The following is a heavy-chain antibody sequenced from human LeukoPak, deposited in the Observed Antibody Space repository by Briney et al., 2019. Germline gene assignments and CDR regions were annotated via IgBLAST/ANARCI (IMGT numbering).Heavy chain of an antibody. Sequence: GGSLRLSCAASGFAFSDYCMHWVRQAPGEGLLWVSRSCPHGSTPVYADSVKGRFTISRENARSSLYLQMYSLRAEDTAVYYCASHASGYFGWGQGTVVTVSS. CDR3: ASHASGYFG. J-gene: IGHJ4*02. CDR1: GFAFSDYC. D-gene: IGHD3-22*01. CDR2: SCPHGSTP. V-gene: IGHV3-74*01.